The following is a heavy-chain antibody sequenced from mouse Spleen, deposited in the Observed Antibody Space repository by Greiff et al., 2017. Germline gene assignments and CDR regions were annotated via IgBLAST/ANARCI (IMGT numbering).Heavy chain of an antibody. CDR2: IYPGSGST. D-gene: IGHD2-4*01. J-gene: IGHJ3*01. V-gene: IGHV1-55*01. CDR1: GYTFTSYW. CDR3: AREGGLRRLPAWFAY. Sequence: QVQLQQPGAELVKPGASVKMSCKASGYTFTSYWITWVKQRPGQGLEWIGDIYPGSGSTNYNEKFKSKATLTVDTSSSTAYMQLSSLTSEDSAVYYCAREGGLRRLPAWFAYWGQGTLVTVSA.